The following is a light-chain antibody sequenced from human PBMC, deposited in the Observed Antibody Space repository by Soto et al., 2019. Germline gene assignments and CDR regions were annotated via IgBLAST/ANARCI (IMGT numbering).Light chain of an antibody. J-gene: IGLJ1*01. Sequence: QSALTQPRSVSGSPGQAVTFSCTGTNSDVGGYNYVSWYQQHPDKAPKLIIYDVSKRPSGVPDRFSGSKSGNTASLTISGLQAEDEADYFCSSFAGSDTHVFGTGTKLTVL. CDR1: NSDVGGYNY. CDR2: DVS. V-gene: IGLV2-11*01. CDR3: SSFAGSDTHV.